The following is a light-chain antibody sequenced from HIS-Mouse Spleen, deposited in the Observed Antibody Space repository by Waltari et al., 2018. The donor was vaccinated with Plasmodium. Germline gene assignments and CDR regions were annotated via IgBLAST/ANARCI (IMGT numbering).Light chain of an antibody. CDR1: ALPKKY. J-gene: IGLJ3*02. CDR3: YSTDSSGNHRV. CDR2: EDS. V-gene: IGLV3-10*01. Sequence: SYELTHPPSVSVSPGQTARITCSGDALPKKYAYWYQQKSGQAPVLVIYEDSKRPPGIPERFSGPSSGTMATLTISGAQVEDEADYYCYSTDSSGNHRVFGGGTKLTVL.